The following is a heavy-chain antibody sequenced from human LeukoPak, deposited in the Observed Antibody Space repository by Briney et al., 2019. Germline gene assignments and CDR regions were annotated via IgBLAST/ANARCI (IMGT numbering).Heavy chain of an antibody. CDR1: GFTFSTYG. D-gene: IGHD3-10*01. CDR3: AKDPSPPKVWFGESTTGTN. V-gene: IGHV3-30*02. J-gene: IGHJ4*02. Sequence: PGGSLRLSCAASGFTFSTYGMHWVRQAPGKGLEGVVVIRYDGNNKYYADFVKGRFTISRDNSKNTLYLHMNSLRTEDTAVYYCAKDPSPPKVWFGESTTGTNWGQGTLVTVSS. CDR2: IRYDGNNK.